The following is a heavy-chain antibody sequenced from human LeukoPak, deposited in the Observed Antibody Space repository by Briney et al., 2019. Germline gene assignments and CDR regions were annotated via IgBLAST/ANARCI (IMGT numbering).Heavy chain of an antibody. CDR1: GGSFSGYY. D-gene: IGHD6-19*01. CDR3: ARHLQEGAVAGTEGRLFDY. CDR2: INHSGST. V-gene: IGHV4-34*01. Sequence: PSETLSLTCAVYGGSFSGYYWSWIRQPPGKGLEWIGEINHSGSTNYNPSLKSRVTISVDTSKNQFSLKLSSVTAADTAVYYCARHLQEGAVAGTEGRLFDYWGQGTLVTVSS. J-gene: IGHJ4*02.